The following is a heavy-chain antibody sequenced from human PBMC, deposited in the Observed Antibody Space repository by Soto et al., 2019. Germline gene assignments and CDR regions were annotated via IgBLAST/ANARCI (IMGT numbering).Heavy chain of an antibody. Sequence: QITLNESGPTQVKPRQTLTLTCTFSGFSLTTSGVGVGWIRQSPGKAPEWLALIYWDDDKRYSPSLKSRLTSTKDPSQNQVVLTLADLDPADTATYYCAHRVLRTVFGLVTTTAIYFDFWGQGTPVAVSS. CDR2: IYWDDDK. D-gene: IGHD3-3*01. J-gene: IGHJ4*02. CDR1: GFSLTTSGVG. V-gene: IGHV2-5*02. CDR3: AHRVLRTVFGLVTTTAIYFDF.